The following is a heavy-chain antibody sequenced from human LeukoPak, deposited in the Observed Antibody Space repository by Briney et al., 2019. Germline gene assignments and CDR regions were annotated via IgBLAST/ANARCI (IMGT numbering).Heavy chain of an antibody. CDR2: IRYDGSNK. J-gene: IGHJ4*02. V-gene: IGHV3-30*02. Sequence: GGSLRLSCAASGFTFSSYGMHWVRQAPGKGLEWVAFIRYDGSNKYYADSVKGRFTISRDNSKNTLYLQMNSLRAEDTAVYYCASLSPPYSSSWHSDYWGQGTLVTVSS. D-gene: IGHD6-13*01. CDR1: GFTFSSYG. CDR3: ASLSPPYSSSWHSDY.